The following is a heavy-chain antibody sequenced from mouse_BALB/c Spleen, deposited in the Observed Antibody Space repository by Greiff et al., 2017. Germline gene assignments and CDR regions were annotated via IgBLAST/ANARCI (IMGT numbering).Heavy chain of an antibody. V-gene: IGHV3-6*02. Sequence: EVQLQQSGPGLVKPSQSLSLTCSVTGYSITSGYYWNWIRQFPGNKLEWMGYISYDGSNNYNPSLKNRISITRDTSKNQFFLKLNSVTTEDTATYYCAEVRQGYAMDYWGQGTSVTVSS. J-gene: IGHJ4*01. CDR1: GYSITSGYY. CDR3: AEVRQGYAMDY. D-gene: IGHD2-14*01. CDR2: ISYDGSN.